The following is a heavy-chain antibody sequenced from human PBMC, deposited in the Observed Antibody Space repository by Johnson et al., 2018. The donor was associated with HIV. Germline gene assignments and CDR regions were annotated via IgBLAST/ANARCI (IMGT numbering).Heavy chain of an antibody. CDR1: GFTFSNAW. Sequence: VQLVESGGGLVQPGESLKLSCAAFGFTFSNAWMSWVRQAPGKGLEWVGRIKSKTDGGTTDYAAPVKGRFTISRDDSKNTLYLQMNSLRAEDTAVYYCATPPGGDYWAFDIWGQGTMVTVSS. CDR3: ATPPGGDYWAFDI. J-gene: IGHJ3*02. D-gene: IGHD4-17*01. CDR2: IKSKTDGGTT. V-gene: IGHV3-15*01.